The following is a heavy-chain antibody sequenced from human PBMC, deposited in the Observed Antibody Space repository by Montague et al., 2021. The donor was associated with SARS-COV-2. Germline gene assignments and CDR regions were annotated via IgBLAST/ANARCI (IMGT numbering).Heavy chain of an antibody. CDR2: IYWDDDK. J-gene: IGHJ4*01. V-gene: IGHV2-5*02. Sequence: PALVKPTQTLTLTCTFSGFSLSTSGVGVGWIRQPPGKALEWLALIYWDDDKRYSPSLKIRLTITKDTSKNQVVLTMTNMDPVDTATYYCSHRRPLYYYDSSLSTIDYWGQGTLVTVSS. CDR3: SHRRPLYYYDSSLSTIDY. D-gene: IGHD3-22*01. CDR1: GFSLSTSGVG.